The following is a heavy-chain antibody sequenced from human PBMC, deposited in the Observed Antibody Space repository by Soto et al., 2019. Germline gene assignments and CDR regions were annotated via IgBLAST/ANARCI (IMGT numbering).Heavy chain of an antibody. J-gene: IGHJ3*02. D-gene: IGHD1-7*01. CDR1: GGSISNYY. Sequence: SETLSLTCTVSGGSISNYYWSWVRQPPGKGLEWIGYIYDSGSTNYNPSLKSRVTISVDTSKNQFSLKLSSVTAADTAVYYCARNYGHAFDIWGQGTMVTVSS. CDR3: ARNYGHAFDI. CDR2: IYDSGST. V-gene: IGHV4-59*01.